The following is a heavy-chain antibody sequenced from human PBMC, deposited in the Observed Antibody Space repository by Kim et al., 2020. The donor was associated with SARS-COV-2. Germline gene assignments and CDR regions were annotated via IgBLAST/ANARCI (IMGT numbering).Heavy chain of an antibody. D-gene: IGHD3-10*01. CDR2: XSYDGSNK. CDR1: GFTFSSCA. J-gene: IGHJ6*01. CDR3: ATDPXSRLRGLTYSYSGMXV. V-gene: IGHV3-30*16. Sequence: GGSLRLSCAASGFTFSSCAIHWVRQAPGKGXXWVAVXSYDGSNKNYADSVKGRXNISRXNSKNXLYLXINSLRAEDTALDYCATDPXSRLRGLTYSYSGMXVWGXGTTVXVSS.